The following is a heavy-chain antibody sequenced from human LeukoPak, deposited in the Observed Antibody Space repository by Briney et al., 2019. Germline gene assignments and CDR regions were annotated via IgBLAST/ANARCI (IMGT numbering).Heavy chain of an antibody. Sequence: PSETLSLTCSVSGGSITKNGYYWGWIRQSPETGLEWIGSMHYSGSTYYNPSLNSRVTISVDTSKNQFSLKLTSVTAADTAVYYCWGSGWFGGPFGYWGQGALVTVSS. CDR1: GGSITKNGYY. J-gene: IGHJ4*02. CDR3: WGSGWFGGPFGY. CDR2: MHYSGST. D-gene: IGHD3-10*01. V-gene: IGHV4-39*07.